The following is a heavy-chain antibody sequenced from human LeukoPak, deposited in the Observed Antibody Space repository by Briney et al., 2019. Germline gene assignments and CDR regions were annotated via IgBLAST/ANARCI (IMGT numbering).Heavy chain of an antibody. J-gene: IGHJ3*02. CDR3: ARNGKRHSIGKRTPDAFDI. D-gene: IGHD6-6*01. Sequence: PSETLSLTCTVSGGSINSGGYYWSWIRQHPGKGLEWIGYIYYSGSTYYNPSLKSRVTISLDTSKNQFSLKLSSVTAADTAAYYCARNGKRHSIGKRTPDAFDIWAKGQWSPSLQ. CDR2: IYYSGST. V-gene: IGHV4-31*03. CDR1: GGSINSGGYY.